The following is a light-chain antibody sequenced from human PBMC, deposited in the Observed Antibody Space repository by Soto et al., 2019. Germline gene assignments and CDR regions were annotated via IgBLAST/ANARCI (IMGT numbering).Light chain of an antibody. CDR1: QSISTY. J-gene: IGKJ5*01. Sequence: DIHITHSPCSLCASVCDRVTITCRASQSISTYLNWYQKKPGKAPNLLIYDASRLQSGVPSRFSGSGGGTDFTLSISSVQPEDFATYFCQQSYMDPITFGQGTRLEIK. V-gene: IGKV1-39*01. CDR3: QQSYMDPIT. CDR2: DAS.